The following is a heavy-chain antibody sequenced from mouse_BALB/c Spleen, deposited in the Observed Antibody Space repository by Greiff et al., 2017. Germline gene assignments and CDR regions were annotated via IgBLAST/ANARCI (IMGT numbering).Heavy chain of an antibody. Sequence: EVKLVESGPSLVKPSQTLSLTCSVTGDSITSGYWNWIRKFPGNKLEYMGYISYSGSTYYNPSLKSRISITRDTSKNQYYLQLNSVTTEDTATYYCARRDANPYWYFDVWGAGTTVTVSS. V-gene: IGHV3-8*02. J-gene: IGHJ1*01. CDR2: ISYSGST. CDR3: ARRDANPYWYFDV. D-gene: IGHD3-3*01. CDR1: GDSITSGY.